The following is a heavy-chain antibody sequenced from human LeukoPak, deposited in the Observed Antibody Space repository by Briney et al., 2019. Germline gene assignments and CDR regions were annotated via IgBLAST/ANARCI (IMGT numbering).Heavy chain of an antibody. CDR3: ARDEKSGSGSYYHY. D-gene: IGHD3-10*01. CDR2: IYHSGST. V-gene: IGHV4-38-2*02. CDR1: GYSISSGYY. J-gene: IGHJ4*02. Sequence: PSETLSLTCTVSGYSISSGYYWGWIRQPPGKGLEWIGSIYHSGSTYYNPSLKSRVTISADTSKNQFSLKLSSVTAADTAVYYCARDEKSGSGSYYHYWGQGTLVTVSS.